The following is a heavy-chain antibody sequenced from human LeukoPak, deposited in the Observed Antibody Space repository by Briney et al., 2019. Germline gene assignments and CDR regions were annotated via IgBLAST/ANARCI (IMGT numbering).Heavy chain of an antibody. D-gene: IGHD1-26*01. CDR2: VSYDETTE. J-gene: IGHJ4*02. CDR1: GFTFSGYA. Sequence: PGGSLRLSCAASGFTFSGYAIHWLRQAPGKGLEWVAVVSYDETTEYSADSVKGRFTVSRDNSKNTLYLQMNSLRAGDTAVYYCARKKLGSYQYYFDYWGQGTLVTVSS. V-gene: IGHV3-30-3*01. CDR3: ARKKLGSYQYYFDY.